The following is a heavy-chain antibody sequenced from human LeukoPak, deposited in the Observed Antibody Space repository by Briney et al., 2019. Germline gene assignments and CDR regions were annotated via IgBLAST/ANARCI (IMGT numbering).Heavy chain of an antibody. Sequence: PGGSLRLSCAASGFTFSSYSMNWVRQAPGKGLEWVSSISSSSGYIYYADSVKGRFTISRDNAKNSLYLQMNSLGAEDTAVYYCASAAGQYGYWGQGTLVTVSS. J-gene: IGHJ4*02. D-gene: IGHD6-19*01. CDR1: GFTFSSYS. CDR3: ASAAGQYGY. CDR2: ISSSSGYI. V-gene: IGHV3-21*01.